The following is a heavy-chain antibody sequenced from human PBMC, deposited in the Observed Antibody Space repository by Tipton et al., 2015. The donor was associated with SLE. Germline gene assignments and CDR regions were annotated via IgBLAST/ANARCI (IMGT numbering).Heavy chain of an antibody. Sequence: TLSLTCTVSGGSISSYYWSWIRQPPGKGLEWIGYIYYSGSTNYNPSLKSRVTISVDTSKNQFSLKLSSVTAADTAVYYCARARPYRTVPAAIIGWFDPWGQGTLVTVSS. CDR3: ARARPYRTVPAAIIGWFDP. V-gene: IGHV4-59*01. CDR2: IYYSGST. CDR1: GGSISSYY. J-gene: IGHJ5*02. D-gene: IGHD2-2*01.